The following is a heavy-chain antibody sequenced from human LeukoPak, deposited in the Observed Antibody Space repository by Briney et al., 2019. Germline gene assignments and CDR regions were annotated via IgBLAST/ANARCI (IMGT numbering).Heavy chain of an antibody. CDR1: GFAFRNNA. V-gene: IGHV3-23*01. J-gene: IGHJ4*02. Sequence: GWSLRLSCVASGFAFRNNAMSWVRQAPGKGLEWVSLISDSGGSTNYADSVKGRFTISRDNSKNTLYLQMNTLRAEDTAIYYCASSYGSSAYYPFDYWGRGTLVTVFS. CDR3: ASSYGSSAYYPFDY. D-gene: IGHD3-22*01. CDR2: ISDSGGST.